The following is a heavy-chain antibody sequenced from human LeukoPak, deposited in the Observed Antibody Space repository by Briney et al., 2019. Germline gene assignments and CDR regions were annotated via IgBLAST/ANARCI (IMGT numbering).Heavy chain of an antibody. D-gene: IGHD5-18*01. J-gene: IGHJ4*02. CDR3: ARGNTAMVT. CDR2: IWYDGSNK. Sequence: GGSLRLSCAASGFTFSSYGMHWVRQAPGKGLEWVAVIWYDGSNKYYADSVKGRFTISGDNSKNTLYLQMNSLRAEDTAVYSCARGNTAMVTWGQGTLVTVSS. V-gene: IGHV3-33*01. CDR1: GFTFSSYG.